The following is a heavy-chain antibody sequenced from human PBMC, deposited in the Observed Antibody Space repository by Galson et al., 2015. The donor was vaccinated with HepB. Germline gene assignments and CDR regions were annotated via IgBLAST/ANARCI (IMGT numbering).Heavy chain of an antibody. J-gene: IGHJ4*02. CDR2: IDPTSSNT. Sequence: QSGAEVKEPGESLRISCVVSGYSFTTYWISWVRQMPGKGLEWMGRIDPTSSNTKYSPSFQGHVTISADKSVTTVYLQWSSLRASDTATYFCGRGSHFFDYWGQGTLVTVSS. CDR3: GRGSHFFDY. V-gene: IGHV5-10-1*01. CDR1: GYSFTTYW. D-gene: IGHD2-15*01.